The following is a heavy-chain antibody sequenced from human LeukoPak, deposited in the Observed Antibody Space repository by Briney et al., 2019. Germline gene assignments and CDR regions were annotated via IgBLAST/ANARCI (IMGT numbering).Heavy chain of an antibody. D-gene: IGHD1-14*01. V-gene: IGHV4-39*07. CDR1: GDSISSSSYY. CDR3: ASSTGGEPDYYYMDV. Sequence: SETLSLTCTVSGDSISSSSYYWGWIRQPPGKGLEWIGSIYYSGSTYYNPSLKSRVTISVDTSKNQFSLKLSSVTAADTAVYYCASSTGGEPDYYYMDVWGKGTTVTVSS. J-gene: IGHJ6*03. CDR2: IYYSGST.